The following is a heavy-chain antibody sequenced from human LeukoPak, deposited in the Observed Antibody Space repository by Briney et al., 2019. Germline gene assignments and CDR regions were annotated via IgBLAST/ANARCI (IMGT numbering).Heavy chain of an antibody. CDR3: ARRGGLSSGRGFDH. J-gene: IGHJ4*02. CDR2: LSSRSTYI. Sequence: GGSLRLSCVGSGFAFNYYDMNWVRQAPGKGLEWFSSLSSRSTYIDSADSTKGRFTISRDNANNSMFLQMSSLRPEDTAVYYCARRGGLSSGRGFDHWGQGTLVTVSS. V-gene: IGHV3-21*01. D-gene: IGHD3-16*01. CDR1: GFAFNYYD.